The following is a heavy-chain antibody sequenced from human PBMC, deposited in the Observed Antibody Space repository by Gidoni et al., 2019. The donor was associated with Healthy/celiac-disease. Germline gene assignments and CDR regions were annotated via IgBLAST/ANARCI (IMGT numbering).Heavy chain of an antibody. Sequence: QVQLVQSGAEVKKPGASVKVSCKASGYSFTSYAMHWVRQAPGQRLEWMGWINAGNGNTKYSQKFQGRVTITRDTSASTAYMELSSLRSEDTAVYYCARLPQYYDFWSGYYTGAPKYYFDYWGQGTLVTVSS. V-gene: IGHV1-3*01. CDR1: GYSFTSYA. CDR2: INAGNGNT. J-gene: IGHJ4*02. CDR3: ARLPQYYDFWSGYYTGAPKYYFDY. D-gene: IGHD3-3*01.